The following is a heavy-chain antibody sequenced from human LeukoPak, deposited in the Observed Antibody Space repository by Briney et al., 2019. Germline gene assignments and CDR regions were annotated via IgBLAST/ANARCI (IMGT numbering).Heavy chain of an antibody. CDR3: ARDGTAAGLYFDL. Sequence: GGSLRLSCEVSGFTFTDYWMNWVRQAPGKGPEWVASIRQDGSEKTYADSVKGRFTISRDNTKNSLSLQLNGLRAEDTAVYYCARDGTAAGLYFDLWGQGTLVTVSS. D-gene: IGHD6-13*01. J-gene: IGHJ4*01. CDR2: IRQDGSEK. CDR1: GFTFTDYW. V-gene: IGHV3-7*01.